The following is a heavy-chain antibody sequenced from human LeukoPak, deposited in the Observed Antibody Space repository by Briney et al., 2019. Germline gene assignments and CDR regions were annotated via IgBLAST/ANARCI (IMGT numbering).Heavy chain of an antibody. CDR1: GFTFSSYG. CDR2: ISGSGGST. Sequence: PGGSLRLSCAASGFTFSSYGMSWVRQAPGKGLEWVSAISGSGGSTYYADSVKGRFTISRDNSKNTLYLQMNSLRAEDTAVYYCAKDGTSYVLGYDYWGQGTLVTVSS. CDR3: AKDGTSYVLGYDY. D-gene: IGHD3-16*01. J-gene: IGHJ4*02. V-gene: IGHV3-23*01.